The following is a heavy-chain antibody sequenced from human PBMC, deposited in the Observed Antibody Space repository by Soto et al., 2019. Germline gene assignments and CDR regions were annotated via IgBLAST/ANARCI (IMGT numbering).Heavy chain of an antibody. CDR1: GNTFSSYA. V-gene: IGHV1-69*13. CDR2: IIPFFDTA. D-gene: IGHD2-2*01. CDR3: ARHDCISSSCYYYYYYVMDV. Sequence: ASVKVSCKASGNTFSSYAISWVRQAPGQGLEWMGGIIPFFDTANYAQQFQGRVTITADESTSTAYMELSSLSSEDTAVYYCARHDCISSSCYYYYYYVMDVWG. J-gene: IGHJ6*02.